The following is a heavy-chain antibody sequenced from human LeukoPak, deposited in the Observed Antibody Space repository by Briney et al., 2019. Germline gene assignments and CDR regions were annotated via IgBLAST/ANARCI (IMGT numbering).Heavy chain of an antibody. CDR2: IYSSGST. Sequence: SETLSLTCTVSGGSISSSSSYWGWIRQPPGKGLEWIGSIYSSGSTYYNPSLKSRVTTSVDTSKNQFSLTLSSVTAADTAVYYCATISSTWYVDYWGQGTLVTVSS. CDR1: GGSISSSSSY. J-gene: IGHJ4*02. D-gene: IGHD6-13*01. CDR3: ATISSTWYVDY. V-gene: IGHV4-39*01.